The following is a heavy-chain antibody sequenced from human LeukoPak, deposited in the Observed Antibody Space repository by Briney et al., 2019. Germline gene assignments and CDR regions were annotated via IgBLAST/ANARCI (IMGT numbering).Heavy chain of an antibody. CDR2: IDYSGST. V-gene: IGHV4-31*03. J-gene: IGHJ4*02. CDR1: GGSISSGGYY. Sequence: PSETLSLTCTVSGGSISSGGYYWSWIRQHPGKGLEWIGYIDYSGSTYYNPSLKSRVTISVDTSKNQFSLKLSSVTAADTAVYYCARDQHDYVWGSYPGDYWGQGTLVTVSS. D-gene: IGHD3-16*01. CDR3: ARDQHDYVWGSYPGDY.